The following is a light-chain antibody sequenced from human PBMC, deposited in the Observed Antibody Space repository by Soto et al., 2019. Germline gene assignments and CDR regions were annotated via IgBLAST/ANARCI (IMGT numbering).Light chain of an antibody. Sequence: QSVLTQPAAVSGSPGQSITISCSGTISDSGLYNYVSWYQQHPGKAPKLVIYEVSNRPSGVSDRFSGSKSDNTASLTISGLQAEDEANYYCSSFTTTRTLVFGAGTKATVL. CDR3: SSFTTTRTLV. V-gene: IGLV2-14*01. J-gene: IGLJ1*01. CDR2: EVS. CDR1: ISDSGLYNY.